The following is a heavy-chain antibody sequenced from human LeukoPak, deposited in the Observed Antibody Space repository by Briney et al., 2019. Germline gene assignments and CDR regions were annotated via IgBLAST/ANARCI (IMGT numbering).Heavy chain of an antibody. CDR2: IYTSGST. J-gene: IGHJ4*02. V-gene: IGHV4-4*09. CDR1: GGSISSYY. Sequence: SETLSLTCTVSGGSISSYYWSWIRQPPGKGLEWVGYIYTSGSTNYNPSLKSRVTISVDTSKNQFSLKLSSVTAADTAVSYCARQTDYYDSSILDYWGQGTLVTVSS. D-gene: IGHD3-22*01. CDR3: ARQTDYYDSSILDY.